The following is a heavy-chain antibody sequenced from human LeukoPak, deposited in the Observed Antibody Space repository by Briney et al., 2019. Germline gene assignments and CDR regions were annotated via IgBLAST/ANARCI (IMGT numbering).Heavy chain of an antibody. J-gene: IGHJ5*02. CDR1: GYSFTDFY. CDR2: INPNSGGT. D-gene: IGHD2-21*01. CDR3: ARADRLHGGPYLIGP. V-gene: IGHV1-2*02. Sequence: ASVKVSCKASGYSFTDFYMHWVRQAPGQGLEWMGWINPNSGGTSSAQKFQGRVTMTRDASITTVYMEVNWLTSDDTAIYYCARADRLHGGPYLIGPWGQGTLVTVSS.